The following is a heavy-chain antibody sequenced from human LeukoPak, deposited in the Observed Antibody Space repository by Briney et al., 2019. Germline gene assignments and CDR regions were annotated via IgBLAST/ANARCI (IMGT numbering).Heavy chain of an antibody. CDR1: GFTVSSNY. V-gene: IGHV3-20*04. D-gene: IGHD5-18*01. CDR3: AREGYGYSYDY. J-gene: IGHJ4*02. Sequence: GGSLRLSCAASGFTVSSNYMSWVRQAPGKGLEWVSGINWNGGSTGHADSVKGRFTISRDNAKNSLYLQMNSLRAEDTALYYCAREGYGYSYDYWGQGTLVTVSS. CDR2: INWNGGST.